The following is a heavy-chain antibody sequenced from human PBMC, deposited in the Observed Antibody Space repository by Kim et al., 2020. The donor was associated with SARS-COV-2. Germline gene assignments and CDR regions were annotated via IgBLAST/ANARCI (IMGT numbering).Heavy chain of an antibody. Sequence: SETLSLTCTVSGGSISSSSYYWGWIRQPPGKGLEWIGSIYYSGSTYYNPSLKSRVTISVDTSKNQFSLKLSSVTAADTAVYYCARRCRVGIAARRGDYYYGMDVWGQGTTVTVSS. CDR3: ARRCRVGIAARRGDYYYGMDV. D-gene: IGHD6-6*01. CDR1: GGSISSSSYY. V-gene: IGHV4-39*01. CDR2: IYYSGST. J-gene: IGHJ6*02.